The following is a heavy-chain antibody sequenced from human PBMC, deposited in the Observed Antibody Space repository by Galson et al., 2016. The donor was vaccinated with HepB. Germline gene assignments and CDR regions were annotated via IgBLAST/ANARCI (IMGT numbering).Heavy chain of an antibody. CDR2: LYRDSST. CDR3: ARAPVTSTTCCYYFDY. V-gene: IGHV3-53*01. J-gene: IGHJ4*02. Sequence: SLRLSCAVSGLTVSGDYMSWVRQAPGKGLEWVSVLYRDSSTYYADSVEGRFTISRDNSRNTLYLQMNSLRAEDTAVYYCARAPVTSTTCCYYFDYWGQGTLVTVSS. D-gene: IGHD2-2*01. CDR1: GLTVSGDY.